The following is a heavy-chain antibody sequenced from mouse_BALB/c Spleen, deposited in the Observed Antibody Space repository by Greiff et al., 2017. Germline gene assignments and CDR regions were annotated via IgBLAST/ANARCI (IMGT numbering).Heavy chain of an antibody. V-gene: IGHV1S29*02. D-gene: IGHD1-1*01. CDR3: ARYYYGSSYPFLSY. Sequence: VQLKQSGPELVKPGASVKISCKASGYTFTDYNMHWVKQSHGKSLEWIGYIYPYNGGTGYNQKFKSKATLTVDNSSSTAYMELRSLTSEDSAVYYCARYYYGSSYPFLSYWGQGTTLTVSS. CDR2: IYPYNGGT. J-gene: IGHJ2*01. CDR1: GYTFTDYN.